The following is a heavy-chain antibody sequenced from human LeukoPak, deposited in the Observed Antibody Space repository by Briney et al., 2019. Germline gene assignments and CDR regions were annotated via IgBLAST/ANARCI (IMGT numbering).Heavy chain of an antibody. CDR1: GASVSSFY. CDR2: MYYSGTT. D-gene: IGHD1-26*01. V-gene: IGHV4-59*02. Sequence: SETLSLTCTVSGASVSSFYWTWIRQPPGKGLEWIGSMYYSGTTNCDPSFKSRVTISLDTSKNEFSLRLKSLTAADTAVYYCAGQVGARIRYYYTSGLDVWGQGTTVAVSS. J-gene: IGHJ6*02. CDR3: AGQVGARIRYYYTSGLDV.